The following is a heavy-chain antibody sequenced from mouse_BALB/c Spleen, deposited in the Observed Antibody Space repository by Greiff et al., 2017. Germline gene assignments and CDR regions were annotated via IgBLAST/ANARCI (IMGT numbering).Heavy chain of an antibody. CDR2: ISSGGST. D-gene: IGHD2-10*02. Sequence: EVQLVESGGGLVKPGGSLKLSCAASGFTFSSYAMSWVRQTPEKRLEWVASISSGGSTYYPDSVKGRFTISRDNARNILYLQMSSLRSEDTAMYYCARGGYGNSHLDYWGQGTTLTVSS. CDR1: GFTFSSYA. J-gene: IGHJ2*01. V-gene: IGHV5-6-5*01. CDR3: ARGGYGNSHLDY.